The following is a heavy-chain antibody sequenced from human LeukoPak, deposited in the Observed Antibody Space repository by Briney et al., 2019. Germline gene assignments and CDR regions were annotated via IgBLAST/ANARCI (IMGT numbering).Heavy chain of an antibody. CDR1: GFTFSSYW. D-gene: IGHD2-8*01. Sequence: PGGSLRLSCAASGFTFSSYWMSWVRQAPGKGLEWVANIKQDGSEKYYVDSVKGRFTISRDNAKNSLYLQMNSLRAEDTAVYYCARSLVLMVYRYFDYWGQGTLVTVSS. CDR3: ARSLVLMVYRYFDY. CDR2: IKQDGSEK. J-gene: IGHJ4*02. V-gene: IGHV3-7*01.